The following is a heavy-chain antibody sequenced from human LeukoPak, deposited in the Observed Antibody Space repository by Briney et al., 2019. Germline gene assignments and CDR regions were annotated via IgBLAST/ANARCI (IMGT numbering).Heavy chain of an antibody. Sequence: SETLSLTSAAYGGSFSAYFLSWIRQPPGKGLEWIGEINQSGSTNYNPSLKSRVTISVDTSKNQFSLKLSSVTAADTAVYYCARGDLLTIFGVVAEYFQHWGQGTLVTVSS. V-gene: IGHV4-34*01. J-gene: IGHJ1*01. CDR3: ARGDLLTIFGVVAEYFQH. CDR2: INQSGST. CDR1: GGSFSAYF. D-gene: IGHD3-3*01.